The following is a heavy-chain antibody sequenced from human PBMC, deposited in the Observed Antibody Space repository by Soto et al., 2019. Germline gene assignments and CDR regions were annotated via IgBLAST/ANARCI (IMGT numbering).Heavy chain of an antibody. V-gene: IGHV4-39*01. D-gene: IGHD6-19*01. J-gene: IGHJ4*02. Sequence: QLQLQESGPGLVRPSETLSLTCTVSGGSISSSSYYWGWIRQPPGKGLEWIGSIYSVGSTYYNPSPKMXXTXSXXTSKNQFSLKLNSVPAADAAVYYCSGPSSGWPFDYGGQGTLVTVSS. CDR2: IYSVGST. CDR3: SGPSSGWPFDY. CDR1: GGSISSSSYY.